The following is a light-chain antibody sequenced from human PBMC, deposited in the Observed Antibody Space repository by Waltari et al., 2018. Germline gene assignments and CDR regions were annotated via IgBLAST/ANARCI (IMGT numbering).Light chain of an antibody. J-gene: IGLJ3*02. V-gene: IGLV1-40*01. CDR3: QSYDDSLSGWV. CDR1: SSNIGSGYA. CDR2: GNV. Sequence: QSVLTQPPSVSGAPGQRVTIPCPGSSSNIGSGYALHWYQQLPGTAPKLLIYGNVVRPSGVPDRFSASKSGTSASLAITGLQAEDEADYYCQSYDDSLSGWVFGGGTKVTVL.